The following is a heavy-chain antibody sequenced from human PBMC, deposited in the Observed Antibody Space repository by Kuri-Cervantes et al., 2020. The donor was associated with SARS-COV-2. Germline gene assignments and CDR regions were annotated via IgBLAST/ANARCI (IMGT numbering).Heavy chain of an antibody. CDR1: GGSISSGGYS. D-gene: IGHD6-19*01. Sequence: SQTLSLTCAVSGGSISSGGYSWSWIRQPPGKDLEWIGYIYHSGSTYYNPSLKSRVTISVGRSKNQFPLKLSFVTAADTAVYYCARERGGQWLVRLGYFDYWGQGTLVTVSS. CDR3: ARERGGQWLVRLGYFDY. J-gene: IGHJ4*02. CDR2: IYHSGST. V-gene: IGHV4-30-2*01.